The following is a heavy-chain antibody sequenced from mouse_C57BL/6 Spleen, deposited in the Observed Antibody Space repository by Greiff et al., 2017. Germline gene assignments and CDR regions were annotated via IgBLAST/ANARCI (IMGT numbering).Heavy chain of an antibody. CDR1: GFTFSDYG. Sequence: DVKLVESGGGLVKPGGSLKLSCAASGFTFSDYGMHWVRQAPEKGLEWVAYISSGSSTIYYADTVKGRFTISRDNAKNTLFLQMTSLRSEDTAMYYCARSFSYYYAMDYWGQGTSVTVSS. CDR3: ARSFSYYYAMDY. V-gene: IGHV5-17*01. J-gene: IGHJ4*01. CDR2: ISSGSSTI.